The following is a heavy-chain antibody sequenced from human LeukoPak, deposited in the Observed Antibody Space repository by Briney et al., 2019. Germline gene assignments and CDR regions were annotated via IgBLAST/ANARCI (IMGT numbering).Heavy chain of an antibody. CDR3: AREADSVAGTGWFDP. V-gene: IGHV4-38-2*02. Sequence: SETLSLTCTVSGYSISSGYYWGWIRQPPGKGLEWIGSIYHSGSTYYNPSLKSRVTISVDTSKNQFSLKLSSVTAADTAVYYCAREADSVAGTGWFDPWGQGTLVTVSS. CDR2: IYHSGST. CDR1: GYSISSGYY. J-gene: IGHJ5*02. D-gene: IGHD6-19*01.